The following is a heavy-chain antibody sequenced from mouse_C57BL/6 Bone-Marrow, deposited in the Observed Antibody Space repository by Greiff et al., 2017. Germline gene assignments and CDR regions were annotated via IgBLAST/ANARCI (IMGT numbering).Heavy chain of an antibody. Sequence: QVQLKQSGSELRSPGSSVKLSCKDFDSAVFPIAYMRWVRQKPGHGFEWIGGILPSIGRTFYGEKFEDKATLDANTLSNTAYLELNSLTSEDSANYYGARISYWYFDVWGTGTTVTVSS. J-gene: IGHJ1*03. V-gene: IGHV15-2*01. CDR3: ARISYWYFDV. CDR1: DSAVFPIAY. CDR2: ILPSIGRT.